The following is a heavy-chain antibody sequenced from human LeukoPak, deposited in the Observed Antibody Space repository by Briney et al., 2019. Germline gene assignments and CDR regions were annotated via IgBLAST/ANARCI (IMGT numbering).Heavy chain of an antibody. D-gene: IGHD3-10*01. V-gene: IGHV4-39*01. Sequence: SETLSLTCTVSGVSISSSSYYWGWIRQPPGKGLEWIGSIYYSGSTYYNPSLKSRVTISVDTSKNQFSLKLGSVTAADTAVYYCARQGLGLWFGEPPHYYYYGMDVWGQGTTVTVSS. CDR1: GVSISSSSYY. J-gene: IGHJ6*02. CDR2: IYYSGST. CDR3: ARQGLGLWFGEPPHYYYYGMDV.